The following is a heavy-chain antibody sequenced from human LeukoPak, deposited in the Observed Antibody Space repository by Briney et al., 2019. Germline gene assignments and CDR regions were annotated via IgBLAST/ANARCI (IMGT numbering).Heavy chain of an antibody. CDR1: GYSFTSYW. CDR2: IYPGDSDT. V-gene: IGHV5-51*01. D-gene: IGHD2-2*01. CDR3: ARQLVGYCSSTSCYSPEGYYYYGMDV. Sequence: GESLKISCKGSGYSFTSYWIGWVRQMPGKGLEWMGIIYPGDSDTRYSPSFQGQVTISADKSISTAYLQWSSLKASDTAMYYCARQLVGYCSSTSCYSPEGYYYYGMDVWGQGTTVTVSS. J-gene: IGHJ6*02.